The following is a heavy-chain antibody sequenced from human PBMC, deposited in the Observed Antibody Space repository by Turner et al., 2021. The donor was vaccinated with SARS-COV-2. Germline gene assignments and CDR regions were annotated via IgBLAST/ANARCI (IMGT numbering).Heavy chain of an antibody. D-gene: IGHD2-15*01. CDR3: SRSVAEDAFDI. CDR2: IYSGGST. J-gene: IGHJ3*02. Sequence: EVQLVESGGGLVQPGGSLRLSCAASGLTVSSNYMSWVRQAPGKWLEWVSVIYSGGSTYYTDSVKGRFTISRHNSKNTLYLQMNSLRAEDTSVYYCSRSVAEDAFDIWGQGTMVTVSS. V-gene: IGHV3-53*04. CDR1: GLTVSSNY.